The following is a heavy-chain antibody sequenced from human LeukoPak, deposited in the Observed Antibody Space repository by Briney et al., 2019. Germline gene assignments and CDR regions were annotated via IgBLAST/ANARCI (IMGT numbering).Heavy chain of an antibody. D-gene: IGHD6-25*01. CDR1: GFTFSSYS. V-gene: IGHV3-21*01. CDR3: ARVPEQRHWNFDY. CDR2: ISSSSYI. Sequence: GGSLRLSCAASGFTFSSYSMNWVRQAPGKGLEWVSSISSSSYIYYADSVKGRFTISRDNAKNSLYLQMNSLRAGDTAVYYCARVPEQRHWNFDYWGQGTLVTVSS. J-gene: IGHJ4*02.